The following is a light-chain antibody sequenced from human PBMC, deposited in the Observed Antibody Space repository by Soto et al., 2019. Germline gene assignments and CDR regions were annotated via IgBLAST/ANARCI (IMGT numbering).Light chain of an antibody. CDR1: SSNIGSNT. CDR2: SNN. J-gene: IGLJ2*01. V-gene: IGLV1-44*01. Sequence: QPVLTQPPSASGTPGQRVTISCSGSSSNIGSNTVNWYQRLPGTAPKLLIHSNNQRPSGVPDRFSGSKSGTSASLAISGLQSEDEADYYCAAWDDTLNGVVFGGGTKLTVL. CDR3: AAWDDTLNGVV.